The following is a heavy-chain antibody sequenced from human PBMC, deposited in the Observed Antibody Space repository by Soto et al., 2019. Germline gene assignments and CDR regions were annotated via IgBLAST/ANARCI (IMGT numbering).Heavy chain of an antibody. CDR2: FDPEDGET. CDR1: GYTLTELS. Sequence: ASVKVSCKVSGYTLTELSMHWVRQAPGKGLEWMGGFDPEDGETIYAQKFQGRVTMTEDTSTDTAYMELSSLRSEDAAVYCCAIRGSIVTEGWFDPWGQGTLVTVSS. V-gene: IGHV1-24*01. CDR3: AIRGSIVTEGWFDP. D-gene: IGHD1-26*01. J-gene: IGHJ5*02.